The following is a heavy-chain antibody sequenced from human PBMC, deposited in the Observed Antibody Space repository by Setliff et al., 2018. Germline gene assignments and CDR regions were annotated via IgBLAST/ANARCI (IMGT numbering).Heavy chain of an antibody. J-gene: IGHJ6*03. V-gene: IGHV1-69*05. CDR3: VREGVDSRSSTDYRYYMDV. Sequence: SVKVSCKASGGTFSSYGVSWVRQAPGQGLEWMGGTIPIFGTTNYAQKFQGRVTIITDESTSTAFLQLSSLRSEDTAVYYCVREGVDSRSSTDYRYYMDVWGKGTTVTVSS. CDR1: GGTFSSYG. CDR2: TIPIFGTT. D-gene: IGHD3-22*01.